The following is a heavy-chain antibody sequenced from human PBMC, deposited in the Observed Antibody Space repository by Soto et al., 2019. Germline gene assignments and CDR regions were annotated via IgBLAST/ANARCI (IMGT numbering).Heavy chain of an antibody. D-gene: IGHD2-15*01. CDR2: IYYSGST. J-gene: IGHJ4*02. Sequence: PSETLSLTCAVSGGSISSGGYSWSWIRQPPGKGLEWIGYIYYSGSTYYNPSLKSRVTISVDTSKNQFSLKLSSVTAADTAVYYCARYLGVSGGIDYWGQGILVTVSS. CDR1: GGSISSGGYS. CDR3: ARYLGVSGGIDY. V-gene: IGHV4-30-4*08.